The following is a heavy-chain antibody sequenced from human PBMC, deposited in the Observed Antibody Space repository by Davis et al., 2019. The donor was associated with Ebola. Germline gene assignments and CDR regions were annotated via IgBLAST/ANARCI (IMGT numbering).Heavy chain of an antibody. CDR3: ARGYSYGSRIFDY. Sequence: MPSETLSLTCAVSGGSISSSNWWSWVRQPPGKGLEWIGEIYHSGSTNYNPSLKSRVTISVDTSKNQFSLKLSSVTAADTAVYYCARGYSYGSRIFDYWGQGTLVTVSS. CDR2: IYHSGST. J-gene: IGHJ4*02. V-gene: IGHV4-4*02. CDR1: GGSISSSNW. D-gene: IGHD5-18*01.